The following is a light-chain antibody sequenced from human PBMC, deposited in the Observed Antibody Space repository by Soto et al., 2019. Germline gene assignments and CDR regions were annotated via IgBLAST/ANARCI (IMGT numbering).Light chain of an antibody. CDR1: QGISSN. V-gene: IGKV3-15*01. CDR2: GAS. J-gene: IGKJ1*01. Sequence: EIVMTQSPSTLSVSPGERATLSCRASQGISSNLAWYQQKPGKAPRLLIYGASTTATGIPARFSGSGSGTEFTLTISSLPPENFAVYYCQQYNNYPPAGTFGQGTKVEIK. CDR3: QQYNNYPPAGT.